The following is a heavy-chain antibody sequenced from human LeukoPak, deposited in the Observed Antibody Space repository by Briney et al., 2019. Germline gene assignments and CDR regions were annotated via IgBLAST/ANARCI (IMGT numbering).Heavy chain of an antibody. V-gene: IGHV3-13*01. J-gene: IGHJ4*02. CDR3: ARGGPQMEVDY. Sequence: GGSLRLSCAASGFTFSSYDMHWVRQATGKGLEWVSAIGTAGDTYYPGSVKGRFTISRENAKNSLYLQMNSLRAGDTAVYYCARGGPQMEVDYWGQGTLVTVSS. CDR2: IGTAGDT. CDR1: GFTFSSYD. D-gene: IGHD5-24*01.